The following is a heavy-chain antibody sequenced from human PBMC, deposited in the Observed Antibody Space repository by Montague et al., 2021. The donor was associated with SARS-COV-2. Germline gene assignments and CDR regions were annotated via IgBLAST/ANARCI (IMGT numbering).Heavy chain of an antibody. CDR1: GGSVSSGSYY. V-gene: IGHV4-61*02. D-gene: IGHD3-22*01. Sequence: TLSLTCTVSGGSVSSGSYYWSWIRQPAGKGLEWIGRIYTSGSSNYNPSLKSRVTISVDTSKSRFSLRFSSVTAADTAVYYCARERSADYYAGSGYHSYQYGMDVWGQGTTVTVSS. J-gene: IGHJ6*02. CDR2: IYTSGSS. CDR3: ARERSADYYAGSGYHSYQYGMDV.